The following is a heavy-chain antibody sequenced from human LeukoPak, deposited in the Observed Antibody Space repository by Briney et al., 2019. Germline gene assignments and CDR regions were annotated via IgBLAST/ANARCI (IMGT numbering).Heavy chain of an antibody. CDR3: ARARKYSGYVEPPYYYYYMDV. CDR2: ISTSSSSI. V-gene: IGHV3-48*01. J-gene: IGHJ6*03. Sequence: GGSLRLSCAASGFTFSYYSMNWVRQAPGKGLEWVSYISTSSSSIYYADSVRGRFTISRDNAKNSLYLQMNSLRAEDTAVYYCARARKYSGYVEPPYYYYYMDVWGKGTTVTVSS. CDR1: GFTFSYYS. D-gene: IGHD5-12*01.